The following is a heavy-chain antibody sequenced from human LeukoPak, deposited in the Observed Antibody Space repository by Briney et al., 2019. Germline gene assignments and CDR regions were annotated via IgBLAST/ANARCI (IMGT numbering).Heavy chain of an antibody. CDR2: MNPNSGNT. Sequence: ASVKVSCKASGYTFTSYDINWVRQATGQGLEWMGWMNPNSGNTGYAQKFQGRVTITRNTSISTAYMELSSLRSEDTAVYYCARTEVGYCSGGSCPRPDYWGQGTLVTVSS. CDR3: ARTEVGYCSGGSCPRPDY. J-gene: IGHJ4*02. V-gene: IGHV1-8*03. CDR1: GYTFTSYD. D-gene: IGHD2-15*01.